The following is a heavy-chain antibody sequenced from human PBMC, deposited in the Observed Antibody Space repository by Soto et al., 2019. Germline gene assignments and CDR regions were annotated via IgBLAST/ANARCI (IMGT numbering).Heavy chain of an antibody. V-gene: IGHV6-1*01. Sequence: PSQTHSLSCAISWDHVSINMGACNWIKQSPSRGLEWLGRTYYRSKWYYDYAVSVKSRIIINPDTSKNQFSLHLNSVTPEDTAVNSCARDGGTGDDFWDYWGQGTLVTVSS. CDR2: TYYRSKWYY. D-gene: IGHD3-3*01. CDR1: WDHVSINMGA. J-gene: IGHJ4*02. CDR3: ARDGGTGDDFWDY.